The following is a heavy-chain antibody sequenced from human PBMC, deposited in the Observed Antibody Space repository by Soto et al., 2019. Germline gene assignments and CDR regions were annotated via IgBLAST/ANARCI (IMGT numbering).Heavy chain of an antibody. CDR3: ARGSSGRNWFDP. D-gene: IGHD6-19*01. CDR1: GGSISSYY. V-gene: IGHV4-59*01. Sequence: SETLSLTCTVSGGSISSYYWTWIRQSPGKGLEWIGYIYYTGSTNYNPSLQGRVTISLDTSKNQFSLKLSSVTAADTAVYYCARGSSGRNWFDPWGQGTLVTVSS. J-gene: IGHJ5*02. CDR2: IYYTGST.